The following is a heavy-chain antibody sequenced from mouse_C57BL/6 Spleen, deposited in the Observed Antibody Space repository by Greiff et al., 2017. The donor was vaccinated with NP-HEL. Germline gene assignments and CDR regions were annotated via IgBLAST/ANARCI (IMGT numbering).Heavy chain of an antibody. CDR2: ISSGSSTI. V-gene: IGHV5-17*01. Sequence: EVMLVESGGGLVKPGGSLKLFCAASGFTFSDYGMHWVRQAPEKGPEWVAYISSGSSTIYYADTVKGRFTISRDNAKNTLFLQMTSLRSEDTAMYYCARGWSLVDYWGKGTTLTVSS. J-gene: IGHJ2*01. D-gene: IGHD2-10*02. CDR1: GFTFSDYG. CDR3: ARGWSLVDY.